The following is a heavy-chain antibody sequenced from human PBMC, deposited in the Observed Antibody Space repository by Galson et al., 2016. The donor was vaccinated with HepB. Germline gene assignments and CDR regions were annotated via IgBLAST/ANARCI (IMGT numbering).Heavy chain of an antibody. Sequence: SETLSLTCSVSGDSISSYFWSWIRQPPGKGLEWIGYVYSSGSTIYNPSLQSRVTMSVDTSKNQFSLNLGSVTAADTAVFYCARLRYSGNFDFWGEGTLVTVSS. CDR1: GDSISSYF. CDR2: VYSSGST. D-gene: IGHD5-12*01. J-gene: IGHJ4*02. CDR3: ARLRYSGNFDF. V-gene: IGHV4-59*01.